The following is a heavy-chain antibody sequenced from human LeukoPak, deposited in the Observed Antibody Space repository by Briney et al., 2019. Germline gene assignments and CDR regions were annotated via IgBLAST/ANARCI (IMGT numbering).Heavy chain of an antibody. V-gene: IGHV3-74*01. J-gene: IGHJ4*02. D-gene: IGHD6-19*01. CDR3: ARAVAGTFFDY. CDR2: IKGDGIST. Sequence: GGSLRLSCAASGFDFSSNWMHWVRHAPGQGLVWVSRIKGDGISTNYADSVKGRFTISREDAKNSLYLQMNSLRAGDTAVYYCARAVAGTFFDYWGRGTLVTVSS. CDR1: GFDFSSNW.